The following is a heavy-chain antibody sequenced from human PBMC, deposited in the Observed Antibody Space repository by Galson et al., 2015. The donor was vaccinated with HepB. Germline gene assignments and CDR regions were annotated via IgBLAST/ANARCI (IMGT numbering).Heavy chain of an antibody. CDR2: SNPSGGRT. D-gene: IGHD3-22*01. V-gene: IGHV1-46*03. CDR1: GYTFTSYY. J-gene: IGHJ3*02. Sequence: SVKVSCKASGYTFTSYYMHWVRQAPGQGLEWMGISNPSGGRTSYAQKFQGRVTMTRDTSSSTVYMELSSLRSMDTAVYYCAGDYYDSSGYYSNDAFDIWGQGTMVTVSS. CDR3: AGDYYDSSGYYSNDAFDI.